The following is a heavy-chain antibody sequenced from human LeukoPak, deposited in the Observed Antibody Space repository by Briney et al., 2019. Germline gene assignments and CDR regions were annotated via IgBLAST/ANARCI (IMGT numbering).Heavy chain of an antibody. Sequence: GGSLRLSCAASGFTFSSYGMHWVRQAPGKGLEWVAVISYDGSNKYYADSVKGRFTISRDNSKNTLYLQMNSLRAEDTAVYYCAKDSRDWNDVIGWFDPWGQGTLVTVSS. CDR3: AKDSRDWNDVIGWFDP. D-gene: IGHD1-1*01. CDR2: ISYDGSNK. CDR1: GFTFSSYG. V-gene: IGHV3-30*18. J-gene: IGHJ5*02.